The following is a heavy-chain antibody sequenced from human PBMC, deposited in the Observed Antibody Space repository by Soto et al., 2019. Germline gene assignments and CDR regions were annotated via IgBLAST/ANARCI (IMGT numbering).Heavy chain of an antibody. Sequence: SETLSLTCTVSGGSISSSSYYWGWIRQPPGKGLEWIGSIYYSGSTYYNPSLKSRVTISVDTSKNQFSLKLSSVTAADTAVYYCARGSVLRFLEWLEWFDPWGQGTLVTVSS. CDR1: GGSISSSSYY. CDR2: IYYSGST. CDR3: ARGSVLRFLEWLEWFDP. D-gene: IGHD3-3*01. V-gene: IGHV4-39*01. J-gene: IGHJ5*02.